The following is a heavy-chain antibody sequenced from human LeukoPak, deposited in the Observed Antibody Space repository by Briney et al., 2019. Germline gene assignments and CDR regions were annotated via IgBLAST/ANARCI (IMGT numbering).Heavy chain of an antibody. Sequence: ASVKVSCKASGYTFTSYGINWVRQAPGQGLEWMGWINPNSGGTNYAQKFQGRVTMTRDTSISTAYMELSRLRSDDTAVYYCARDQRDGSGSYSIAWFDPWGQGTLVTVSS. CDR2: INPNSGGT. D-gene: IGHD3-10*01. J-gene: IGHJ5*02. V-gene: IGHV1-2*02. CDR3: ARDQRDGSGSYSIAWFDP. CDR1: GYTFTSYG.